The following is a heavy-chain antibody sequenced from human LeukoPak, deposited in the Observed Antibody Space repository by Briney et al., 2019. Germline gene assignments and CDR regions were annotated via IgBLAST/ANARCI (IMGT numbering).Heavy chain of an antibody. CDR2: IWYDGSFK. CDR1: GFSFSSHV. CDR3: ARGPTYYDTESFDY. V-gene: IGHV3-33*01. D-gene: IGHD3-9*01. Sequence: PGRSLRLSCAASGFSFSSHVMHWVRQAPGKGLEWMALIWYDGSFKYFSDSVSGRFTISRDNSKNTLYLQLNSLRAEDTAVYYCARGPTYYDTESFDYWGQGTLVSVSS. J-gene: IGHJ4*02.